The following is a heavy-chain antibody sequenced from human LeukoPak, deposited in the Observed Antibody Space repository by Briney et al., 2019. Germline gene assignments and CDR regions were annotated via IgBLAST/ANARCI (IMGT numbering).Heavy chain of an antibody. CDR3: ARNNYYARDY. V-gene: IGHV3-7*01. CDR2: VVGDGSDK. CDR1: GFTFSNYW. D-gene: IGHD1-26*01. Sequence: PGGSLRLSCAASGFTFSNYWMSWVRQAPGKELEWVANVVGDGSDKYYVDSVKGRFTVSRDNAKNSLYLQMNSLRAEDTAVYYCARNNYYARDYWGQGTLVTVAS. J-gene: IGHJ4*02.